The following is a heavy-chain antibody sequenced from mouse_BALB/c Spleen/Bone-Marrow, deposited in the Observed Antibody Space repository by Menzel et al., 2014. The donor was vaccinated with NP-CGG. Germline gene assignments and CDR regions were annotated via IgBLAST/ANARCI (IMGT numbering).Heavy chain of an antibody. CDR2: IWGDGST. J-gene: IGHJ4*01. V-gene: IGHV2-6-7*01. Sequence: QVQLKHSGPGLVAPSQSLSITCTVSGFSLTGYGVNWVRQPPGKGLEWLGMIWGDGSTDYNSALKSRLSISKDNSKIQVFLKMNSLQTDDTARYYCARTLGHYAMDYWGQGTSGTVSS. D-gene: IGHD4-1*01. CDR3: ARTLGHYAMDY. CDR1: GFSLTGYG.